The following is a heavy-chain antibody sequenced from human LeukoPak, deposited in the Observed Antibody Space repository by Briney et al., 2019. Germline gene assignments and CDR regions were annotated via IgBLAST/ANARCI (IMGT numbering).Heavy chain of an antibody. CDR1: GGTFSSYA. V-gene: IGHV1-69*13. Sequence: SVKVSCKASGGTFSSYAISWVRQAPGQELEWMGGIIPIFGTANYAQKFQGRVTITADESTSTAYMELSSLRSEDTAVYYCASRDGYYYGSGSYGYYFDYRGQGTLVTVSS. CDR3: ASRDGYYYGSGSYGYYFDY. CDR2: IIPIFGTA. J-gene: IGHJ4*02. D-gene: IGHD3-10*01.